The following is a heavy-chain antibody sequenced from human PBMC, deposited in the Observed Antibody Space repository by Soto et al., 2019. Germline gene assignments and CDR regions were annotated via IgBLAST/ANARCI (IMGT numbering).Heavy chain of an antibody. CDR1: GGTFSSYA. Sequence: SVKVSCKASGGTFSSYAISWVRQAPGQGLEWMGGIIPIFGTANYAQKFQGRVTITADKSTSTAYMELSSLTSEDTAVYYCARDIVVVTGHDAFDIWGQGTMVTVSS. J-gene: IGHJ3*02. V-gene: IGHV1-69*06. CDR3: ARDIVVVTGHDAFDI. CDR2: IIPIFGTA. D-gene: IGHD2-21*02.